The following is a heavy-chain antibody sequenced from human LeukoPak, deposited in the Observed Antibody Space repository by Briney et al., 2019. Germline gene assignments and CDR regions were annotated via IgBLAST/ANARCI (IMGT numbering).Heavy chain of an antibody. J-gene: IGHJ4*02. CDR3: ARDWSAVDTATLYYFDY. CDR2: ISSSSSYI. D-gene: IGHD5-18*01. Sequence: PGGSLRLSCAASGFTFSGYSMNWVRQAPGKGLEWVSSISSSSSYIYYADSVKGRFTISRDNAKNSLYLQMNSLRAEDTAVYYCARDWSAVDTATLYYFDYWGQGTLVTVSS. V-gene: IGHV3-21*01. CDR1: GFTFSGYS.